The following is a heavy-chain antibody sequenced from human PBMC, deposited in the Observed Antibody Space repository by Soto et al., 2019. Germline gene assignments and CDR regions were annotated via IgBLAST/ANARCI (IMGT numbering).Heavy chain of an antibody. D-gene: IGHD1-26*01. CDR3: AKDRRVGASRGYFQH. Sequence: GSLRLSCSASGFTFSSYGMHWVRQAPGKGLEWVAVISYDGSNKYYADSVKGRFTISRDNSKNTLYLQMNSLRAEDTAVYYCAKDRRVGASRGYFQHWGQGSLVTV. V-gene: IGHV3-30*18. CDR2: ISYDGSNK. CDR1: GFTFSSYG. J-gene: IGHJ1*01.